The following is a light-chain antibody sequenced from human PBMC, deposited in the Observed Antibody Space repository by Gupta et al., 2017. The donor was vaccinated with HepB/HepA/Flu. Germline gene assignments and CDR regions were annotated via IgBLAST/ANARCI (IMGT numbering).Light chain of an antibody. V-gene: IGLV1-44*01. CDR3: AAWDDSLNGPV. CDR2: NNN. J-gene: IGLJ3*02. CDR1: SSNIGSNT. Sequence: VTISCSGSSSNIGSNTVNWYQQLPGTAPKLLIYNNNQRPSGVPDRFTGSKSGTSASLAISGLQSEDEADYYCAAWDDSLNGPVFGGGTKLTVL.